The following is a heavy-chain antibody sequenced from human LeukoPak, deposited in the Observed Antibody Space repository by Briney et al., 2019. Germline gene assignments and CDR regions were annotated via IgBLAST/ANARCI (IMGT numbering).Heavy chain of an antibody. CDR3: AREQSYYYGMDV. J-gene: IGHJ6*02. CDR2: INPNSGGT. V-gene: IGHV1-2*06. Sequence: ASVKVSCKASGYTFTGYYMHWVRQATGQGLEWMGRINPNSGGTNYAQKFQGRVTMTRDTSISTAYMELSRLRSDDTAVYYCAREQSYYYGMDVWGQGTTVTVSS. CDR1: GYTFTGYY. D-gene: IGHD4-11*01.